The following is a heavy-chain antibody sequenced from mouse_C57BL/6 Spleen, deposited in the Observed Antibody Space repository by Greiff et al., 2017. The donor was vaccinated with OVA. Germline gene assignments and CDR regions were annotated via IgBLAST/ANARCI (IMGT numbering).Heavy chain of an antibody. V-gene: IGHV1-80*01. Sequence: QVQLQQSGAELVKPGASVKISCTASGYAFRSYWMHWVKQRPGKGLEWIGQIYPGDGDTNYNGKFKGKATLTADKASSTAYMQLSSLTSEDSAVYFCAGGKMDYWGQGTSVTVSS. CDR3: AGGKMDY. D-gene: IGHD2-1*01. J-gene: IGHJ4*01. CDR2: IYPGDGDT. CDR1: GYAFRSYW.